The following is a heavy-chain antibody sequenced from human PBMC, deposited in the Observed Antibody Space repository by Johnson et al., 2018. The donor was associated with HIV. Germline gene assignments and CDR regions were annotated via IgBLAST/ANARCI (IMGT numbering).Heavy chain of an antibody. CDR1: GFTFSSYA. D-gene: IGHD6-6*01. J-gene: IGHJ3*02. V-gene: IGHV3-23*04. CDR3: AKSSDEYSSSSDAFDI. Sequence: MQLVESGGGLVQPGGSLRLSCAASGFTFSSYAMSWVRQAPGKGLEWVSAISGSGGSTYYADSVKGWFTISRDNSKNTLYLQMNSLRAEDTAVYYCAKSSDEYSSSSDAFDIWGQGTMVTVSS. CDR2: ISGSGGST.